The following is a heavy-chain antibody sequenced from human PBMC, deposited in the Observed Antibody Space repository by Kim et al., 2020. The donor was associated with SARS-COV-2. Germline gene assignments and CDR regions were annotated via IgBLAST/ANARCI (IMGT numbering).Heavy chain of an antibody. Sequence: SETLSLTCTVSGDSISSTNYYWAWIRLPPGRGLEWIGGLSDSGRAHYNPSLRSRVTISVDTSNDQFSLKLSSVTAADTAMYYCARWPIYGNLPDYFDYWGQGTLVSVSS. V-gene: IGHV4-39*07. CDR2: LSDSGRA. J-gene: IGHJ4*02. CDR3: ARWPIYGNLPDYFDY. D-gene: IGHD3-9*01. CDR1: GDSISSTNYY.